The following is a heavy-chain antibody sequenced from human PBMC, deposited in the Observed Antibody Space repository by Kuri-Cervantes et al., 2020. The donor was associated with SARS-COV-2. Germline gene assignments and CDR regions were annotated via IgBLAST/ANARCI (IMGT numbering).Heavy chain of an antibody. D-gene: IGHD6-6*01. Sequence: GGSLRLSCAASGFTFSSYSMNWVRQAPGKGLEWVSYISSSSSTIYYADSVKGRFTISRDNAKNSLYLQMNSLRAEDTAVYYCARDVIAARPSRGAFGIWGQGTMVTVSS. CDR3: ARDVIAARPSRGAFGI. J-gene: IGHJ3*02. V-gene: IGHV3-48*01. CDR2: ISSSSSTI. CDR1: GFTFSSYS.